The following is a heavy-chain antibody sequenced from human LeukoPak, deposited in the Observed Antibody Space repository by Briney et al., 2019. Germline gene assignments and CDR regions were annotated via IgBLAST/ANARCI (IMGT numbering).Heavy chain of an antibody. V-gene: IGHV4-59*01. D-gene: IGHD5-24*01. J-gene: IGHJ3*02. CDR2: IYYSGST. CDR1: GGSISSYY. CDR3: ARGLLDGYTHPAAFDI. Sequence: SETLSLTCTVSGGSISSYYWIGIRQPTGKGVEWIGYIYYSGSTNYNPSLKSRVTISVDTSKNQFSLKLSSVTAADTAVYYCARGLLDGYTHPAAFDIWGQGTMVTVSS.